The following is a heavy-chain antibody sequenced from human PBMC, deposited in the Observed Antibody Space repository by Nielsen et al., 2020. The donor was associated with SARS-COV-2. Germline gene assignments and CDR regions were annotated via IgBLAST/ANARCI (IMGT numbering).Heavy chain of an antibody. CDR1: GFTFSSYS. D-gene: IGHD2-2*01. V-gene: IGHV3-21*01. Sequence: GESLKISCAASGFTFSSYSMNWVRQAPGKGLEWVSSISSSSSYIYYADSVKGRFTISRDNAKNSLYLQMNSLRAEDTAVYYCAKDHCSSASCYWIRTGGFDYWGQGTLVTVSS. CDR3: AKDHCSSASCYWIRTGGFDY. J-gene: IGHJ4*02. CDR2: ISSSSSYI.